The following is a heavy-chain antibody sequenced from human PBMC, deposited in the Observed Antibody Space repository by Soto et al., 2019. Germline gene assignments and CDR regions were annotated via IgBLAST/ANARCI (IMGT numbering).Heavy chain of an antibody. CDR2: IIPIFGTA. J-gene: IGHJ4*02. CDR1: GGTFSSYA. CDR3: ATLIHVHTAMVTPFDY. V-gene: IGHV1-69*13. Sequence: SVKVSCKXSGGTFSSYAISWVRQAPGQGLEWMGGIIPIFGTANYAQKFQGRVTITADESTSTAYMELSSLRSEDTAVYYCATLIHVHTAMVTPFDYWGQGTLVTVS. D-gene: IGHD5-18*01.